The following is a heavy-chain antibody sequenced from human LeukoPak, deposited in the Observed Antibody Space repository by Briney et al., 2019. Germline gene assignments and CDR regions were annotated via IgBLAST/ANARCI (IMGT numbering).Heavy chain of an antibody. CDR2: LYYSGST. CDR3: ARLLAVAGNWHFDY. V-gene: IGHV4-39*01. Sequence: SETQSLTCTVSGGSISSSDYYWGWLRQPPGKGLEWIGSLYYSGSTYYNPSFKSRVTISVDTSKNQFSLKLSSVTAADTAVYYCARLLAVAGNWHFDYWGQGTLVTVSS. CDR1: GGSISSSDYY. J-gene: IGHJ4*02. D-gene: IGHD6-19*01.